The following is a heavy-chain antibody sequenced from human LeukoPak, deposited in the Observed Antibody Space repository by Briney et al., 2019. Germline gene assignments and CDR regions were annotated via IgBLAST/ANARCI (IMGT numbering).Heavy chain of an antibody. D-gene: IGHD2-2*01. CDR1: GGSISSGGYY. V-gene: IGHV4-31*03. CDR3: ARVIYCSSTSCRRYFDY. CDR2: IYYSRST. J-gene: IGHJ4*02. Sequence: SETLSLTCTVSGGSISSGGYYWSWIRQHPGQGLEWIGYIYYSRSTYYNPSLKSRVTISVDTSKTQFSLKLSSVTAADTAVYYCARVIYCSSTSCRRYFDYWGQGTLVTVSS.